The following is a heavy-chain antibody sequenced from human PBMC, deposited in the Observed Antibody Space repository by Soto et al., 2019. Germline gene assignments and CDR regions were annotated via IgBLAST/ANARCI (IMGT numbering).Heavy chain of an antibody. CDR2: ISYDGSNK. CDR1: GFTFSSYG. CDR3: ANPFHVLRYFDWSKPWVPP. Sequence: QVQLVESGGGVVQPGRSLRLSCAASGFTFSSYGMHWVRQAPGKGLEWVAVISYDGSNKYYADSVKGRFTISRDNSKNPLYLQMNSLRAEDTAVYYCANPFHVLRYFDWSKPWVPPWGQGTLVTVSS. D-gene: IGHD3-9*01. V-gene: IGHV3-30*18. J-gene: IGHJ5*02.